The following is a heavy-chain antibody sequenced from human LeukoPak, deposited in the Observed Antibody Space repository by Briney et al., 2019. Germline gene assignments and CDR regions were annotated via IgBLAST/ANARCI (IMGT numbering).Heavy chain of an antibody. V-gene: IGHV1-69-2*01. CDR2: VDPEDGET. D-gene: IGHD6-6*01. CDR1: GYTFTDYY. Sequence: GATVKISCKASGYTFTDYYMHWVQQAPGKGLEWMGRVDPEDGETIYAEKFQGRVTITADTSTDTAHMELSSLRSEDTAVYYCATIKHQALFDYWGQGTLVTVSS. CDR3: ATIKHQALFDY. J-gene: IGHJ4*02.